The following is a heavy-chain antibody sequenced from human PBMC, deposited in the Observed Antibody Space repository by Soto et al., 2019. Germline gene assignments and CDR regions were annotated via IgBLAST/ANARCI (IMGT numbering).Heavy chain of an antibody. CDR3: ARLPSPNYFDSSGFDY. J-gene: IGHJ4*02. CDR2: ISSSGDRT. D-gene: IGHD3-22*01. CDR1: GSSFSNHA. Sequence: EVHLLESGGGLVPPGGSLRLSCAASGSSFSNHAMNWVRQAPGKGLEWVSAISSSGDRTYYADSVKGRFTISRDNSNNTLYLQMSGLRGEDRAVYYCARLPSPNYFDSSGFDYWGQGTLVSVSS. V-gene: IGHV3-23*01.